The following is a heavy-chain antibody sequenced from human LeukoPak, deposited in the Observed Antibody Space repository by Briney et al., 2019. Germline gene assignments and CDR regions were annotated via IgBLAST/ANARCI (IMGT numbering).Heavy chain of an antibody. Sequence: GSLILSCAASGFTFSSYAMSWVRQAPGKGLEWGSAISGITYYADSVKGRFTISRDNSKNTLYLQMNSLRTEDTAVYYCAKDYCSDGSCYSGAFDYWGQGALVTVSS. CDR3: AKDYCSDGSCYSGAFDY. V-gene: IGHV3-23*01. CDR2: ISGIT. D-gene: IGHD2-15*01. J-gene: IGHJ4*02. CDR1: GFTFSSYA.